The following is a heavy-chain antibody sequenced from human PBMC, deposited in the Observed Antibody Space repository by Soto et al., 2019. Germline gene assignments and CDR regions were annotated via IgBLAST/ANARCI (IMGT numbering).Heavy chain of an antibody. CDR2: MNAKSGDT. Sequence: QAHLEQSGAELKRPGASVKVSCKASGYTLSDFDINWLRQASGQGPEWMGWMNAKSGDTFFAQRFQGKFNMTWDTSLSTAYMEVGSLTSDDTAIYYCARGNPFNYAGFDVWGQGTTVAVSS. V-gene: IGHV1-8*01. CDR3: ARGNPFNYAGFDV. CDR1: GYTLSDFD. J-gene: IGHJ6*02. D-gene: IGHD3-16*01.